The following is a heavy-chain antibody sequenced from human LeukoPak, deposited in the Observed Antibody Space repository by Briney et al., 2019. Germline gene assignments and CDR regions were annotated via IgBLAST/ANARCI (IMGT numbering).Heavy chain of an antibody. CDR2: ISAYNGNT. CDR3: ARTRFYGDYDDV. V-gene: IGHV1-18*01. J-gene: IGHJ4*02. CDR1: GYTFTSYG. D-gene: IGHD4-17*01. Sequence: ASVKVSCKASGYTFTSYGISWVRQAPGQGREWMGWISAYNGNTNYAQKLQGRVTMTTDTSTSTACMELRSLRSDDTAVYYCARTRFYGDYDDVWGQGTLVTVSS.